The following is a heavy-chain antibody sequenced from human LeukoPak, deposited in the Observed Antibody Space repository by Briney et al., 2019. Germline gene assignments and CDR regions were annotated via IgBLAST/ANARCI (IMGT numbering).Heavy chain of an antibody. D-gene: IGHD2/OR15-2a*01. V-gene: IGHV4-59*08. J-gene: IGHJ4*02. Sequence: SETLSLTCTVSGGSISSCYWSWIRQPPGKGLEWIGYIYYSGSTNYNPSLKSRVTISLDTSKNQFSLKLSSVTAADTAVYYCAGHHPRNTVDFWGQGTLVTVSS. CDR2: IYYSGST. CDR1: GGSISSCY. CDR3: AGHHPRNTVDF.